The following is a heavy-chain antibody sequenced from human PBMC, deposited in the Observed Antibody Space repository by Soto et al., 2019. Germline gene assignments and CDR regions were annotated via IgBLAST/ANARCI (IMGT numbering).Heavy chain of an antibody. D-gene: IGHD6-19*01. Sequence: SETLSLTCVVYGGSLTGYYWSWIRQPPGRGLEWIGEINPTGSPKYNPSLMSRVTISVDTSKNQFSMKLSSVTAADTAVFCCARSREQWLVDAFDIWGQGTMVTVSS. CDR1: GGSLTGYY. CDR3: ARSREQWLVDAFDI. V-gene: IGHV4-34*01. CDR2: INPTGSP. J-gene: IGHJ3*02.